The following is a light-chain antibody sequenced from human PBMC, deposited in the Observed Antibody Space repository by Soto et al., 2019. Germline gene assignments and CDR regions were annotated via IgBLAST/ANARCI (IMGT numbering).Light chain of an antibody. CDR3: TSYTSISTFV. CDR2: GVS. Sequence: QSALTQPASVSGSPGQSITISCTGTTSDVAGYNYVSWYQHHPGKAPKLMIYGVSNRPSGVSNRFSGSRSGKTASLTISGLPSEDEAEYYCTSYTSISTFVFGTGTKVTVL. V-gene: IGLV2-14*01. CDR1: TSDVAGYNY. J-gene: IGLJ1*01.